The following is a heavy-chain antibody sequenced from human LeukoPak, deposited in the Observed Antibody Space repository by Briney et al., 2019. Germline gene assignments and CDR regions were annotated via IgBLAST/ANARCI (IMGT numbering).Heavy chain of an antibody. J-gene: IGHJ4*02. CDR2: ISGGSSHT. Sequence: GGSLRLSCAASGFTFSDYYMSWFRQAPGKGLEWLSYISGGSSHTNYADSVKGRFTISRDNAQNSLSLQVNSLRADDTAVYYRARVGSIAAAGTPDYWGQGTLVTVSS. CDR1: GFTFSDYY. D-gene: IGHD6-13*01. CDR3: ARVGSIAAAGTPDY. V-gene: IGHV3-11*06.